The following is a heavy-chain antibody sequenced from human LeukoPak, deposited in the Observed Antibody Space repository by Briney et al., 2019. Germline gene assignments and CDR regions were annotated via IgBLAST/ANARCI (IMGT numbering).Heavy chain of an antibody. Sequence: GGSLRLSCGASGFTFSNYGMHWVRQAPGKGLEWVAFIRYDGSNKYYADSVKGRFTISRDNSKNTLYLQMNSLRGEDTAVYYCAKEPSSAVFANWFDPWGQGTLVTVSS. D-gene: IGHD2-21*01. CDR2: IRYDGSNK. V-gene: IGHV3-30*02. CDR3: AKEPSSAVFANWFDP. J-gene: IGHJ5*02. CDR1: GFTFSNYG.